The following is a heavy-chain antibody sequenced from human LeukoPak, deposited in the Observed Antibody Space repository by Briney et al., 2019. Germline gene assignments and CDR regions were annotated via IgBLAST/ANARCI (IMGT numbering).Heavy chain of an antibody. D-gene: IGHD3-3*01. Sequence: SETLSLTCTVSGGSISSGSYYWSWIRQPAGKGLEWIGRIYTSGSTNYNPSLKSRVTISVDTSKNQFSLKLSSVTAADTAVYYCARGLRFLEWLSWGQGTLVTVSS. V-gene: IGHV4-61*02. J-gene: IGHJ5*02. CDR1: GGSISSGSYY. CDR2: IYTSGST. CDR3: ARGLRFLEWLS.